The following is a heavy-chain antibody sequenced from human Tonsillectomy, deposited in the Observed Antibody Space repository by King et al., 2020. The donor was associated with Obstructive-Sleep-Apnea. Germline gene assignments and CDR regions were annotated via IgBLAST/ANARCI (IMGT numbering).Heavy chain of an antibody. D-gene: IGHD6-13*01. CDR3: ARDLVAAAGTSVDWYFDL. CDR1: GYTFTSYG. J-gene: IGHJ2*01. CDR2: ISAYNGNT. Sequence: VQLVESGAEVKKPGASVKVSCKASGYTFTSYGISWVRQAPGQGLEWMGWISAYNGNTNYAQKLQGRVTMTTDTSTSTAYMELRSLRSDDTAVYYCARDLVAAAGTSVDWYFDLWGRGTLVTVSS. V-gene: IGHV1-18*04.